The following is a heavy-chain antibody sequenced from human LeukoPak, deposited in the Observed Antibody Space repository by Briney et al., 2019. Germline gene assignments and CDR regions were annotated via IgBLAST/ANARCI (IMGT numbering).Heavy chain of an antibody. D-gene: IGHD4-11*01. CDR3: ATELDKTTAAPFDY. V-gene: IGHV1-24*01. CDR2: FDPEDGGT. J-gene: IGHJ4*02. CDR1: GYTLTELS. Sequence: ASVKVSCKVSGYTLTELSMHWVRQAPGKGLEWMGGFDPEDGGTIYAQKFQGRVTMTEDTSTDTAYMELSSLRSEDTAVYYCATELDKTTAAPFDYWGQGTLVTVSS.